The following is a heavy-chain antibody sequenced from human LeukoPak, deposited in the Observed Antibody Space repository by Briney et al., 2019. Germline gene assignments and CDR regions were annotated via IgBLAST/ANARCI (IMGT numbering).Heavy chain of an antibody. CDR2: INPNSGGT. CDR3: ARGSSGSVYYYYYYMDV. D-gene: IGHD6-19*01. J-gene: IGHJ6*03. CDR1: GYTFTGYY. Sequence: ASVKVSCKASGYTFTGYYMHWVRQAPGQGLEWMGWINPNSGGTNYAQKLQGRVTMTRDTSISTAYMELSRLRSDDTAVYYCARGSSGSVYYYYYYMDVWGKGTTVTVSS. V-gene: IGHV1-2*02.